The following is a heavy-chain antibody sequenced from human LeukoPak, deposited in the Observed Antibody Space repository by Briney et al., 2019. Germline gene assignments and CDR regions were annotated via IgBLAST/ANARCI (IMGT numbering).Heavy chain of an antibody. CDR3: AKGDGSSSVYYYMDV. CDR1: GFTFSSYD. Sequence: GGSLRLSCAASGFTFSSYDMSWVRQAPGKGLEWVAVVSGSGASTKYADSVKGRFTIPRDNSKNTLYLQMNSLRAEDTAVYYCAKGDGSSSVYYYMDVGGKGTTVTVP. D-gene: IGHD6-6*01. CDR2: VSGSGAST. J-gene: IGHJ6*03. V-gene: IGHV3-23*01.